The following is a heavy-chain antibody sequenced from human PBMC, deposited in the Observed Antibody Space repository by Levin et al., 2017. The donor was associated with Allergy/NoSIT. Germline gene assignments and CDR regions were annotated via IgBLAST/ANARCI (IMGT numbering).Heavy chain of an antibody. D-gene: IGHD2-21*02. CDR2: MNPNSGDT. J-gene: IGHJ4*02. V-gene: IGHV1-8*01. Sequence: GESLKISCKASGYTFTSYDINWVRQAPGQGLEWMGWMNPNSGDTGYAQNFQGRVTMTGDTSISTAYMELSSLRSEDSAVYYCARGPLPCGRDCSRRGHYWGQGTLVTVSS. CDR1: GYTFTSYD. CDR3: ARGPLPCGRDCSRRGHY.